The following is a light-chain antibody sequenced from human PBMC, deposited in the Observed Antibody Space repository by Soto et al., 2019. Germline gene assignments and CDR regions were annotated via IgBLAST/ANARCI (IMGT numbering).Light chain of an antibody. CDR3: QQYNSYSRT. J-gene: IGKJ1*01. Sequence: EIELTQSPSTLSACLGEGVTLSCRASQSISSWLAWYQQKPGQAPKLLIYDASSLESGVPSRFSGSGSGTEFTLTISSLQPDDFATYYCQQYNSYSRTFGQGTKVDIK. V-gene: IGKV1-5*01. CDR2: DAS. CDR1: QSISSW.